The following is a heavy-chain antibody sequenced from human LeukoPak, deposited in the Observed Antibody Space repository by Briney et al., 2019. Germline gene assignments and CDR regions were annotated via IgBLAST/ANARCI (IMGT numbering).Heavy chain of an antibody. CDR2: ISSSSTYI. CDR3: ARDMTNRELPKGDYYYYYGMDV. CDR1: VFTFSSYS. J-gene: IGHJ6*02. D-gene: IGHD1-26*01. V-gene: IGHV3-21*01. Sequence: GGSLRLSCEASVFTFSSYSMNCVRQAPGTGREWGSSISSSSTYIYYADSVKGRFTISRDNAKNSLYLQMNSLRAEDTAVYYCARDMTNRELPKGDYYYYYGMDVWGQGTTVTVSS.